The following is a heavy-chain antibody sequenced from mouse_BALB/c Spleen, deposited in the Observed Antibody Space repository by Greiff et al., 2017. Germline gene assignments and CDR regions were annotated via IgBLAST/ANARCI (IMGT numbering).Heavy chain of an antibody. Sequence: VQLQQSGAELAKPGASVKMSCKASGYTFTSYWMHWVKQRPGQGLEWIGYINPSTGYTEYNQKFKDKATLTADKSSSTAYMQLSSPTSEDSAVYYCARSEYLYYYAMDYWGQGNSVTVAA. D-gene: IGHD5-2*01. CDR2: INPSTGYT. V-gene: IGHV1-7*01. CDR3: ARSEYLYYYAMDY. CDR1: GYTFTSYW. J-gene: IGHJ4*01.